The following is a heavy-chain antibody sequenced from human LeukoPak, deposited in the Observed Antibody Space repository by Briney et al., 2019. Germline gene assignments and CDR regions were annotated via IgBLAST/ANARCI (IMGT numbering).Heavy chain of an antibody. Sequence: SVKVSCKASGGTGSSYAISWVRQAPGQGLEWMGGIIPIFGTANYAQKFQGRVTITADESTSTAYMELSSLGSEDTAVYYCAREGFGGNSRGVWFNPWGQGTLVTVSS. CDR3: AREGFGGNSRGVWFNP. J-gene: IGHJ5*02. V-gene: IGHV1-69*13. CDR1: GGTGSSYA. D-gene: IGHD4-23*01. CDR2: IIPIFGTA.